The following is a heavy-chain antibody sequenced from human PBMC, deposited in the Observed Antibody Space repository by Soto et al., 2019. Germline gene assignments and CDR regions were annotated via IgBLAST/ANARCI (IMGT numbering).Heavy chain of an antibody. Sequence: ASVKVSCKASGYTFTSDGNSWVRQAPGQGREWLGWISAYNGNTNYAQKLQGRVTMTTDTSTSTAYMELRSLRSDGRAVYYCARDWKYYYDSSGYYRGNDAFDIWGQGTMVTVSS. CDR3: ARDWKYYYDSSGYYRGNDAFDI. CDR1: GYTFTSDG. D-gene: IGHD3-22*01. J-gene: IGHJ3*02. V-gene: IGHV1-18*01. CDR2: ISAYNGNT.